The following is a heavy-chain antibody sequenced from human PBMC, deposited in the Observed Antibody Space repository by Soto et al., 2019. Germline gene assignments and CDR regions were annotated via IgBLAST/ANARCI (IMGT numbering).Heavy chain of an antibody. CDR1: GFTFSSYA. CDR2: ISSSSTTI. J-gene: IGHJ4*02. CDR3: ARYSSGWAEDD. Sequence: LRLSCAASGFTFSSYAMNWVRQVPGKGLEWASYISSSSTTIYYADSVKGRFTISRDNAKNSLYLQMNSLRVEDTAIFYCARYSSGWAEDDWGQGTLVTVSS. V-gene: IGHV3-48*01. D-gene: IGHD6-19*01.